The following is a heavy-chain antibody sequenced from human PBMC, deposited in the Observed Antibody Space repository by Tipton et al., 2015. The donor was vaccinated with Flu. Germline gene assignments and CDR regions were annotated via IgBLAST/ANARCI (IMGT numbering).Heavy chain of an antibody. CDR1: GFTFSTYA. CDR2: IRGDGDST. Sequence: SLRLSCAASGFTFSTYAMTWVRQAPGRGLEWISTIRGDGDSTYYSDSVKGRFRISRDNPENSLSLHMSSLTAEDTAVYYCARGSCDSSSCYSGGYYYYAMDVWGQGTAVIVSS. D-gene: IGHD2-21*01. CDR3: ARGSCDSSSCYSGGYYYYAMDV. V-gene: IGHV3-23*01. J-gene: IGHJ6*02.